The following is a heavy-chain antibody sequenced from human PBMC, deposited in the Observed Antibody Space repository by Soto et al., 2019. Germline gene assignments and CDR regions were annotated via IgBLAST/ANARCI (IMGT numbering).Heavy chain of an antibody. V-gene: IGHV3-21*01. CDR3: ARDRDIVVVVAATEYAFDI. J-gene: IGHJ3*02. CDR1: GFTFSSYS. CDR2: ISSSSSYI. Sequence: EVQLVESGGGLVKPGGSLRLSCAASGFTFSSYSMNWVRQAPGKGLEWVSSISSSSSYIYYADSVKGRFTISRDNAKNSLYLQMNSLRAEDTAVYYCARDRDIVVVVAATEYAFDIWGQGTMVTVSS. D-gene: IGHD2-15*01.